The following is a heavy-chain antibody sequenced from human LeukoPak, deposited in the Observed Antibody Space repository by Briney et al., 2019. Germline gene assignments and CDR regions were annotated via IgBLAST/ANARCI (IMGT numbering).Heavy chain of an antibody. CDR3: AKDPRGGFGELSWGIDY. V-gene: IGHV3-30*18. J-gene: IGHJ4*02. CDR1: GFTFSTCG. CDR2: ISYDGSNK. Sequence: GRSLRLSCAASGFTFSTCGMYWVRQAPGKGLEWVALISYDGSNKYYTDSVKGRFTISRDNSKNTLYLQMNSLRADDTAVYYCAKDPRGGFGELSWGIDYWGQGTLVTVSS. D-gene: IGHD3-10*01.